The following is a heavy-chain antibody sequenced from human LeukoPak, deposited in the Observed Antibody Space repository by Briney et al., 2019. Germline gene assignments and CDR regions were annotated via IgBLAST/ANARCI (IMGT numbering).Heavy chain of an antibody. V-gene: IGHV4-59*01. J-gene: IGHJ4*02. D-gene: IGHD1-1*01. CDR2: IYHSGST. CDR1: GGSISGYF. Sequence: SETLSLTCTVSGGSISGYFWSWIRQPPGKGLEWIGYIYHSGSTNCNPSLKSRLTISVDTSKNQFSLKLSSVTAADTAVYYCARGVPPDYWGQGTLVTVSS. CDR3: ARGVPPDY.